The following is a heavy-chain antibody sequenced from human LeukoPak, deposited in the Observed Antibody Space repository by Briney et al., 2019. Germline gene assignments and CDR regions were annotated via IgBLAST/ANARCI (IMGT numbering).Heavy chain of an antibody. Sequence: ASVKVSCKASGYTFTSYDINWVRQATGQGLEWMGWMNPNSGNTGYAQKFQGRVTMTRNTSISTAYMELSSLRSEDTAVYYCARARIAAAGYYMDVWVKGTTVTVSS. CDR2: MNPNSGNT. CDR1: GYTFTSYD. J-gene: IGHJ6*03. D-gene: IGHD6-13*01. CDR3: ARARIAAAGYYMDV. V-gene: IGHV1-8*01.